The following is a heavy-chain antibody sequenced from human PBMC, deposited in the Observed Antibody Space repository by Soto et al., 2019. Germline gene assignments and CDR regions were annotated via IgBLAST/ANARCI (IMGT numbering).Heavy chain of an antibody. CDR1: GYTFTSYG. CDR2: ISAYNGNT. Sequence: QVQLVQSGAEVKKPGASVKVSCKASGYTFTSYGISWVRQAPGQGLEWMRWISAYNGNTNYAQKLQGRVTMTTDTSTSTAYMELRSLRSDDTAVYYCARDRYCSSTSCYNDAFDIWGQGTMVTVSS. D-gene: IGHD2-2*01. J-gene: IGHJ3*02. V-gene: IGHV1-18*01. CDR3: ARDRYCSSTSCYNDAFDI.